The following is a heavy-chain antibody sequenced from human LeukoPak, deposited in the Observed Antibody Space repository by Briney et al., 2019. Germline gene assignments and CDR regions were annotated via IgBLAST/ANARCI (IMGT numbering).Heavy chain of an antibody. J-gene: IGHJ4*02. V-gene: IGHV1-3*02. CDR1: GYTLTTYA. CDR2: SNTGNGDT. Sequence: GASVKVSCKASGYTLTTYAVHWVRQAPGQRLEWMGWSNTGNGDTKYSQEFQGRVTITRDTSASTAYMELSSLRSEDMAVYFCASSKSAWDPFDYWGQGTLVTVSS. CDR3: ASSKSAWDPFDY. D-gene: IGHD1-26*01.